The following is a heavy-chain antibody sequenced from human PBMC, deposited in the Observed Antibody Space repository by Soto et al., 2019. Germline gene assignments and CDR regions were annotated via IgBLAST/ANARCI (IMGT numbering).Heavy chain of an antibody. J-gene: IGHJ3*02. Sequence: QVQLVESGGGVVQPGRSLRLSCAASGFTFSSYGMHWVRQAPGKGLEWVAVISYDGSNKYYADSVKGRFTISRDNSKNTLYLQMNILRAEDTAVYYCAKDLWDGSSWYATYDSFDIWGQGTMVTVSS. D-gene: IGHD6-13*01. CDR2: ISYDGSNK. CDR3: AKDLWDGSSWYATYDSFDI. V-gene: IGHV3-30*18. CDR1: GFTFSSYG.